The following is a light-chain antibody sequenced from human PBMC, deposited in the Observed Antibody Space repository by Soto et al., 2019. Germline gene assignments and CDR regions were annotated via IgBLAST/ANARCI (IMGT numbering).Light chain of an antibody. V-gene: IGLV2-8*01. CDR3: ISLAGSNTFGV. J-gene: IGLJ3*02. CDR1: SNDVGGDKY. Sequence: QSVLTQPPSASGSPGQSVTMSCTGTSNDVGGDKYVCLYQQHPGKGPKLMIYEVSKRPSRVPDRFSGSKSGNTDSLPVSGLHGEDGADYCCISLAGSNTFGVFGGGSNLTVL. CDR2: EVS.